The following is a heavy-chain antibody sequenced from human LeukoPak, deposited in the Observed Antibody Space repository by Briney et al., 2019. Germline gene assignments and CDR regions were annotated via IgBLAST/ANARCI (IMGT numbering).Heavy chain of an antibody. CDR2: IYHSGST. D-gene: IGHD1-14*01. J-gene: IGHJ3*02. Sequence: PSETLSLTCAVSGYSISSGYYWDWIRQPPGKGLEWIGSIYHSGSTYYNPSLKSRVTISVDTSKNQFSLKLSSVTAADTAVYYCARQPGGTAAFDIWGQGTTVTVSA. V-gene: IGHV4-38-2*01. CDR3: ARQPGGTAAFDI. CDR1: GYSISSGYY.